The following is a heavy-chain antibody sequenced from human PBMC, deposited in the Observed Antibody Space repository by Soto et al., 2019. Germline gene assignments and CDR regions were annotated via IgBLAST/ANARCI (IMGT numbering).Heavy chain of an antibody. Sequence: SETLSLTCTVSGGSISSSSYYWGWIRQPPGKGLEWIGSIYYSGSTYYNPSPKSRVTISVDTSKNQFSLKLSSVTAADTAVYYCARRDYYDSSVGSDAFDIWGQGTMVTVSS. V-gene: IGHV4-39*01. D-gene: IGHD3-22*01. J-gene: IGHJ3*02. CDR3: ARRDYYDSSVGSDAFDI. CDR1: GGSISSSSYY. CDR2: IYYSGST.